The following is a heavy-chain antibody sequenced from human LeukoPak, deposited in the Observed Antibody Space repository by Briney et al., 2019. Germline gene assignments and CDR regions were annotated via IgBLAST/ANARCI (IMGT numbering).Heavy chain of an antibody. CDR1: GDSISSSNYY. J-gene: IGHJ4*02. CDR3: ARVGYSSSIDY. Sequence: PSETLSLTCTVSGDSISSSNYYWGWLRQPPGKGLECIGSIYYSARTYYNPSLKRRVTISVDTSKNQFSLKLSSVTAADTAVYYCARVGYSSSIDYWGQGTLVTVSS. CDR2: IYYSART. V-gene: IGHV4-39*07. D-gene: IGHD6-6*01.